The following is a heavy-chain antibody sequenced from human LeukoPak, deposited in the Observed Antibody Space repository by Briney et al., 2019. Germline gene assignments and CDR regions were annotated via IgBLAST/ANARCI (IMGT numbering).Heavy chain of an antibody. CDR3: VRSSSSIFDY. Sequence: SETLSLTCTVSGYSISSGYYWGWIRQPPGKGLDWIENIYHTGSTYYNPSLKSRVTISVDTSKNQFSLKLSSVTAADTAVYYCVRSSSSIFDYWGQGTLVTVSS. D-gene: IGHD6-6*01. V-gene: IGHV4-38-2*02. CDR2: IYHTGST. CDR1: GYSISSGYY. J-gene: IGHJ4*02.